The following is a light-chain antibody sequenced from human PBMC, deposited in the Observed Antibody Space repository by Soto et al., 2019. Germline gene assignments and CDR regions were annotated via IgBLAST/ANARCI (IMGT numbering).Light chain of an antibody. CDR1: SSDVGGYNY. Sequence: QSVLTQPPSASGSPGQSVTISCTGTSSDVGGYNYVSWYQQHPGKAPKLMIYEVSKRPSGVPDRFSGSKSGNTASLTVSGFQSEDEADYYCSSYEGSNTFVFGTGTKVPVL. CDR2: EVS. CDR3: SSYEGSNTFV. J-gene: IGLJ1*01. V-gene: IGLV2-8*01.